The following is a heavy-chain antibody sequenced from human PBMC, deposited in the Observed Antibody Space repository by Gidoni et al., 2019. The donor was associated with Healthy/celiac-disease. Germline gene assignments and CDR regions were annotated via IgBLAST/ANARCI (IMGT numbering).Heavy chain of an antibody. D-gene: IGHD2-15*01. J-gene: IGHJ4*02. CDR1: GFPFSTFA. CDR3: ARGRFILLRGGYYFDY. V-gene: IGHV3-30-3*01. Sequence: QVQLVESGGGVVQPGRSLRPSWPASGFPFSTFAMPWVRPGPGKGLEWVAVISYDGSNKYYADSVKGRFTISRDNSKNTLYLQMNSLRAEDTAVYYCARGRFILLRGGYYFDYWGQGTLVTVSS. CDR2: ISYDGSNK.